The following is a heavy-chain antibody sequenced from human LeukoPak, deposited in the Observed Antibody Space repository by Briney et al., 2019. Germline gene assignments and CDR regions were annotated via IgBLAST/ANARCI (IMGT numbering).Heavy chain of an antibody. CDR3: ATDAYDYVWGSYRYFHY. CDR1: GYTFTSYY. Sequence: ASVKVSCKASGYTFTSYYMHWVRQAPGQGLEWMGGIIPIFGTANYAQKFQGRVTITADESTSTAYMELSSLRSEDTAVYYCATDAYDYVWGSYRYFHYWGQGTLVTVSS. CDR2: IIPIFGTA. D-gene: IGHD3-16*02. V-gene: IGHV1-69*13. J-gene: IGHJ4*02.